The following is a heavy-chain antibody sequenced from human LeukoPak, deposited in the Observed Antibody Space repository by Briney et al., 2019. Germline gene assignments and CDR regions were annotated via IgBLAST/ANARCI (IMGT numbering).Heavy chain of an antibody. J-gene: IGHJ4*02. CDR1: GFTFSSHD. V-gene: IGHV3-21*01. Sequence: GGSLRLSCAASGFTFSSHDMNWVRQAPGKGPEWVSSITTATSSYIYYADSVKGRFTISRDDAKNSLYLQMDSLRAEDTAVYYCARDYGGPHYFDYWGQGTLVTVSS. CDR3: ARDYGGPHYFDY. CDR2: ITTATSSYI. D-gene: IGHD2-15*01.